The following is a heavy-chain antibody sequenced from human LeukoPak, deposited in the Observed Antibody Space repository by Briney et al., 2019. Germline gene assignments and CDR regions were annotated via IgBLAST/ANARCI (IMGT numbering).Heavy chain of an antibody. Sequence: SSETLSLTCTVSGGSISSYYWSWIRQPPGKGLEWIWYIYYSGSTNYNPSLKSRVTISVDTSKNQFSLKLSSVTAADTAVYYCARLSTGWPTNYMDSSVYAFDTWGQGKMVTVPS. CDR2: IYYSGST. CDR3: ARLSTGWPTNYMDSSVYAFDT. V-gene: IGHV4-59*08. CDR1: GGSISSYY. D-gene: IGHD3-22*01. J-gene: IGHJ3*02.